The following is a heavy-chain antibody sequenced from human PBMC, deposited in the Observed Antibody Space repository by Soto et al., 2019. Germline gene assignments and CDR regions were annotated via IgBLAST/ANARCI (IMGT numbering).Heavy chain of an antibody. CDR2: IIPIFGTA. J-gene: IGHJ4*02. Sequence: ASVKVSCKASGGTFSSYAISWVRQAPGQGLEWMGGIIPIFGTANDAQKFQGRVTITADESTSTAYMELSSLRSEDTAVYYCARDNYYDSSGYYYAKGPFDYWGQGTLVTVSS. CDR3: ARDNYYDSSGYYYAKGPFDY. V-gene: IGHV1-69*13. CDR1: GGTFSSYA. D-gene: IGHD3-22*01.